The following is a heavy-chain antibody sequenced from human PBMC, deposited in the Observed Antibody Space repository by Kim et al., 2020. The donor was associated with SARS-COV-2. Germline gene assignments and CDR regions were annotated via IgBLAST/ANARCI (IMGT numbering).Heavy chain of an antibody. V-gene: IGHV3-21*01. CDR2: ISSSSSYI. Sequence: GGSQRLSCAASGFTFSSYSMNWVRQAPGKGLEWVSSISSSSSYIYYADSVKGRFTISRDNAKNSLYLQINSLRAEDTAVYYCARDYYEMGGMDVWGQGTTVTFPS. CDR1: GFTFSSYS. D-gene: IGHD3-22*01. J-gene: IGHJ6*02. CDR3: ARDYYEMGGMDV.